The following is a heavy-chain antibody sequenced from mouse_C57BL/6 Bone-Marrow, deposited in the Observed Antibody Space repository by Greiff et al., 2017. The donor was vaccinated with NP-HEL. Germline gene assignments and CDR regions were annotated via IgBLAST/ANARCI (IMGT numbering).Heavy chain of an antibody. CDR3: ARYPFISYGFDY. V-gene: IGHV1-82*01. J-gene: IGHJ2*01. CDR2: IYPGDGDT. D-gene: IGHD1-1*01. CDR1: GYAFSSSW. Sequence: QVQLQQSGPELVKPGASVKISCKASGYAFSSSWMNWVKQRPGKGLEWIGRIYPGDGDTNYNGKFKGKATLTADKSSSTAYMQLSSLTSEDSAVYFCARYPFISYGFDYWGQGTTLTVSS.